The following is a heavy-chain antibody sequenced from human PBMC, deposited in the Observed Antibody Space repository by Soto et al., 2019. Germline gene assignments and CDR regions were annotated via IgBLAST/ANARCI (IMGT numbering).Heavy chain of an antibody. J-gene: IGHJ5*02. CDR2: IYYSGSI. CDR3: VRHRNSRARWYWLNP. V-gene: IGHV4-39*01. D-gene: IGHD2-15*01. Sequence: KPSETLALPCALSKGSMRSSDYYWGWIRQPPGKGLEWIATIYYSGSIYYNPSLKGRISISVDTSKNQFSLKLSSVTAADTPVYYCVRHRNSRARWYWLNPWRQVTLVTVPS. CDR1: KGSMRSSDYY.